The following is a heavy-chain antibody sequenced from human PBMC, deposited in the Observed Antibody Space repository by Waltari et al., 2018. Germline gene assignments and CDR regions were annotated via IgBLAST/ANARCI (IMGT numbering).Heavy chain of an antibody. CDR3: AKDAPRGGYCSSTSCYFAFDI. V-gene: IGHV3-23*01. CDR2: ISGSGGNT. CDR1: GFTFSSYA. Sequence: EVQLLESGGGLVQPGGSLRLSCAASGFTFSSYAMSWVRQAPGKGLEWVSGISGSGGNTYYADSVKGGFTISRENSKNTLYLQMNSLRAEDTAVYYCAKDAPRGGYCSSTSCYFAFDIWGQGTMVTVSS. J-gene: IGHJ3*02. D-gene: IGHD2-2*01.